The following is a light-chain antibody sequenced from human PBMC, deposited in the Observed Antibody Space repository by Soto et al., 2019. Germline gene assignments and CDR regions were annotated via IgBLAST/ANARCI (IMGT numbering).Light chain of an antibody. V-gene: IGKV3-15*01. Sequence: EIVMTQSPATLSVSPGERATLSCRASQSVSSNLAWYQQKPGQAPRLLIYGASTRATGIPARFSGSGSGTAFTLTISSLQSEDFAVYYCQQYNTWTPPLTFGGGTKVEIK. CDR2: GAS. J-gene: IGKJ4*01. CDR3: QQYNTWTPPLT. CDR1: QSVSSN.